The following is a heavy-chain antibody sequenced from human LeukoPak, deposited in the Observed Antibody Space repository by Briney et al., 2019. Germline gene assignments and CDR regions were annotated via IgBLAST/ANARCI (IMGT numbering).Heavy chain of an antibody. CDR3: ARDRAVVVMNPHYYYGMDV. CDR1: GFTFSSYE. V-gene: IGHV3-33*08. Sequence: PGGSLRLSCAASGFTFSSYEMNWVRQAPGKGLEWVAVIFYDGINKYYIDSVKGRFTISRDNSKNTLYLQMNSLRAEDTGVYYCARDRAVVVMNPHYYYGMDVWGEGTTVIVSS. CDR2: IFYDGINK. D-gene: IGHD3-22*01. J-gene: IGHJ6*04.